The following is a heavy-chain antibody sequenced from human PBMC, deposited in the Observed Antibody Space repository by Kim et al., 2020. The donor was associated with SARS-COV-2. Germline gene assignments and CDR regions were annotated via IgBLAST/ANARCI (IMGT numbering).Heavy chain of an antibody. CDR3: AKDSGLRNWYFDL. J-gene: IGHJ2*01. V-gene: IGHV3-9*01. CDR2: ISWNSGSI. D-gene: IGHD4-17*01. Sequence: GGSLRLSCAASGFTFDDYAMHWVRQAPGKGLEWVSGISWNSGSIGYADSVKGRFTISRDNAKNSLYLQMNSLRAEDTALYYCAKDSGLRNWYFDLWGRGTLVTVSS. CDR1: GFTFDDYA.